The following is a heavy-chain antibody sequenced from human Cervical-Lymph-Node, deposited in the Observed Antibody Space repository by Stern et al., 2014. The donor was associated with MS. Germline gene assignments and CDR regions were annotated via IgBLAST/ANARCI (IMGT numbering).Heavy chain of an antibody. D-gene: IGHD2-2*01. CDR1: GFTFNSYV. CDR3: ARDEGGSSSWWGDYYYHMDV. CDR2: ISHDGSNK. Sequence: VQLEESGGGVVQPGRSLTVSCAASGFTFNSYVMHWVRQAPGRGLEWVAVISHDGSNKYYADSVKGRLTISRENYKNMLYLEMNSLRAEDTAVYYCARDEGGSSSWWGDYYYHMDVWGQGTTVTVSS. J-gene: IGHJ6*02. V-gene: IGHV3-30-3*01.